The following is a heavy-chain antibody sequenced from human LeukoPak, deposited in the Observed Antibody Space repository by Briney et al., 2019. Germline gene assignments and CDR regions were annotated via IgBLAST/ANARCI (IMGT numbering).Heavy chain of an antibody. D-gene: IGHD5-12*01. V-gene: IGHV3-23*01. CDR3: AKDKDIVATSARGDYFDY. CDR1: GFTFSSYA. Sequence: PGGSLRLSCAASGFTFSSYAMNWVRQAPGKGLEWVSAISGSGGSTYYADSVKGRFTISRDNSKNTLYLQMNSLRAEDTAVYCCAKDKDIVATSARGDYFDYWGQGTLVTVSS. CDR2: ISGSGGST. J-gene: IGHJ4*02.